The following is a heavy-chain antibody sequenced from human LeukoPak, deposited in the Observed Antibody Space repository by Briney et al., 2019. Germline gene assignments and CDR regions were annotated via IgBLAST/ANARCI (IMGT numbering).Heavy chain of an antibody. CDR1: GGTFSSYA. CDR2: IIPIFGTA. Sequence: SVKVSCKASGGTFSSYAISWVRQAPGQGLEWMGGIIPIFGTANYAQKFQGRVTITTDESTSTAYMELSSLRSEDTAVYYCARCSVRGVYYYYYIDVWGKGTTVTVSS. V-gene: IGHV1-69*05. D-gene: IGHD3-10*01. J-gene: IGHJ6*03. CDR3: ARCSVRGVYYYYYIDV.